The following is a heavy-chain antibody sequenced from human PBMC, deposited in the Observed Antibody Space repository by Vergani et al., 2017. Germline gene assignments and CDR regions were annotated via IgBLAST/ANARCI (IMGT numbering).Heavy chain of an antibody. V-gene: IGHV3-23*01. D-gene: IGHD2-15*01. CDR2: ISGHGDRT. CDR1: GFTFSNSA. J-gene: IGHJ4*02. CDR3: AREERSGTAHLVGD. Sequence: EVHLLESGGGQVEAGGSLRLSCVASGFTFSNSAMSWVRQTSGKGLEWVSAISGHGDRTYYADSVKGRFTISRDNSKNTVYLQMNSLKAEDRATYYCAREERSGTAHLVGDWGQGTLVTV.